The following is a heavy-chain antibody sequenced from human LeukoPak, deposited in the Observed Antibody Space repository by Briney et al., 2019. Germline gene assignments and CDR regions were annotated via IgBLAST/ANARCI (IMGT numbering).Heavy chain of an antibody. D-gene: IGHD6-19*01. Sequence: SETLSLTCTVSGGPISSYYWSWIRQPAGKGLEWIGRIYTSGSTNYNPSLKSRVTMSVDTSKNQFSLKLSSVTAADTAVYYCAGGVGIAVADPNWFDPWGQGTLVTVSS. CDR3: AGGVGIAVADPNWFDP. CDR1: GGPISSYY. V-gene: IGHV4-4*07. CDR2: IYTSGST. J-gene: IGHJ5*02.